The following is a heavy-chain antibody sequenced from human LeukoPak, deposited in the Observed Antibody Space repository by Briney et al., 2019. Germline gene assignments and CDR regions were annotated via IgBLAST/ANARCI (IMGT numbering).Heavy chain of an antibody. CDR2: ISSSSSTI. D-gene: IGHD1-26*01. CDR1: GFTFSSYS. CDR3: AKGASAYYYYYMDV. Sequence: LGGSLRLSCAASGFTFSSYSMNWVRQAPGKGLEGVSYISSSSSTIYYADSVKGRFTISRDNSKNTLYLQMNSLRAEDTAVYYCAKGASAYYYYYMDVWGKGTTVTVSS. J-gene: IGHJ6*03. V-gene: IGHV3-48*01.